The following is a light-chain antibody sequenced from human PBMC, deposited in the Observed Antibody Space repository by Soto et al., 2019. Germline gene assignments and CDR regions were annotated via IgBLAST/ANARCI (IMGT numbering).Light chain of an antibody. CDR2: WAS. V-gene: IGKV4-1*01. CDR1: QSVLYSSNNKNY. J-gene: IGKJ1*01. CDR3: QQYYSPQWT. Sequence: DIVMTQSPDSLAVSLGERATINCKSSQSVLYSSNNKNYLAWYQQKPGQPPKLLIYWASTRESGVPDRFSGSGSGTDFTLTISSRQAEDVAVYYCQQYYSPQWTFGQGTKVEIK.